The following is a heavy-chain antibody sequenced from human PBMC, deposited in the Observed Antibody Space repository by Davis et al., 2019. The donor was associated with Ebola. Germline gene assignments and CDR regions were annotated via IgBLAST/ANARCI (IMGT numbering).Heavy chain of an antibody. Sequence: PGGSLRLSCAASGFTFSSYWMSWVRQAPGKGLEWVANIKQDGSEKYYVDSVKGRFTISRDNAKNSLYLQLNSLRPEDTAVYYCAREAFMYDFWSGYSNYYYYGMDVWGQGTTVTVSS. J-gene: IGHJ6*02. D-gene: IGHD3-3*01. V-gene: IGHV3-7*03. CDR3: AREAFMYDFWSGYSNYYYYGMDV. CDR1: GFTFSSYW. CDR2: IKQDGSEK.